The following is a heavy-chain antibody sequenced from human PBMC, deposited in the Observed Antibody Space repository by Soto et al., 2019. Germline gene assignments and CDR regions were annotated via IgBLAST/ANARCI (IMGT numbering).Heavy chain of an antibody. CDR3: APHVSCSGGSCQYDAFAI. Sequence: EVQVLESGGGLVQPGGSLRLSCEGSGFTVSSHAMTWIRQAPGKGPEWVSTVTADGGTYYADSVKGRFAMSRDTSENTLYLQMTSLGAGDTAAYYCAPHVSCSGGSCQYDAFAIRGQGTMVTVSS. CDR1: GFTVSSHA. J-gene: IGHJ3*02. V-gene: IGHV3-23*01. CDR2: VTADGGT. D-gene: IGHD2-15*01.